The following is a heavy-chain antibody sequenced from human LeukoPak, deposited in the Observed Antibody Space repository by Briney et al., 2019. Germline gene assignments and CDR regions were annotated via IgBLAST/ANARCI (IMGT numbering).Heavy chain of an antibody. CDR2: ISSSSSYI. D-gene: IGHD3-16*02. CDR3: ARDPEAYDYVWGSYRYYDY. V-gene: IGHV3-21*01. J-gene: IGHJ4*02. Sequence: GGSLRLSCASSGFTFSSYSMNWVRQAPGKGLEWVSSISSSSSYIYYADSVKGRFTISRDNAKNSLYLQMNSLRAEDTAVYYCARDPEAYDYVWGSYRYYDYWGQGTLVTVSS. CDR1: GFTFSSYS.